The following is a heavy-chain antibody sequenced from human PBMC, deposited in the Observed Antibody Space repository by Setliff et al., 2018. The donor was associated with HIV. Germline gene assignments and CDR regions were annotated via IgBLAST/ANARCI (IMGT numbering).Heavy chain of an antibody. J-gene: IGHJ4*02. CDR1: GGSISSGGPGYY. V-gene: IGHV4-61*02. CDR2: IYSNGNT. CDR3: ARESPDGLDY. Sequence: SETLSLTCTVSGGSISSGGPGYYWSWLRQPAGKGLEWIGRIYSNGNTDYNPSLKSRVTISEDTSKNQFSLKVNSVTAADTAMYFCARESPDGLDYWGQGTLVTVSS. D-gene: IGHD2-8*01.